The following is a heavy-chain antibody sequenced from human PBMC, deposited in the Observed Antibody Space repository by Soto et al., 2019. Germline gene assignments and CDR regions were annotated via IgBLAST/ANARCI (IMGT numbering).Heavy chain of an antibody. J-gene: IGHJ4*02. V-gene: IGHV3-23*01. D-gene: IGHD3-16*01. Sequence: GESLKISCAASGFTFSSYAMSWVRQAPGKGLEWVSAISGSGGSTYYADSVKGRFTISRDNSKNTLYLQMNSLRAEDTAVYYCAKLGVHLGYFDYWGKGTLVTVSS. CDR1: GFTFSSYA. CDR3: AKLGVHLGYFDY. CDR2: ISGSGGST.